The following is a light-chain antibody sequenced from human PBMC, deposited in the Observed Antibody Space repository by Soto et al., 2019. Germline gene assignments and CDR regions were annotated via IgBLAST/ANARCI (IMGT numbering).Light chain of an antibody. V-gene: IGKV1-13*02. CDR1: QGISNA. CDR2: DAS. CDR3: QQFNSKPLT. Sequence: AIQLTQSPSSLSASVGDRVTITCRASQGISNAVAWYQQKPGKAPELLIYDASSLQSGVPSRFSGSGSWTDFTLTITSLQPEASAQYYCQQFNSKPLTFGGGTTVQI. J-gene: IGKJ4*01.